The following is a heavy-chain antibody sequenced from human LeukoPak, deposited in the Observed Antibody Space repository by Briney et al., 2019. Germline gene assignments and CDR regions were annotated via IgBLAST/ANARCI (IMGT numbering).Heavy chain of an antibody. D-gene: IGHD3-3*01. V-gene: IGHV4-31*03. Sequence: SETLSLTCTVSGGSISSGGYYWSWIRQHPGKGLEWIGYIYYSGSTYYNPSLKSRVTISVDTSKNQFPLKLSSVTAADTAVYYCARGKYYDFWSGYFAAGPYGMDVWGQGTTVTVSS. CDR3: ARGKYYDFWSGYFAAGPYGMDV. CDR1: GGSISSGGYY. J-gene: IGHJ6*02. CDR2: IYYSGST.